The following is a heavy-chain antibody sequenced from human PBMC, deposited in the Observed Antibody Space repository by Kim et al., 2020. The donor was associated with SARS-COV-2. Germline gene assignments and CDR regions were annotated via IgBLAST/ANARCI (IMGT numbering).Heavy chain of an antibody. Sequence: SETLSLTCAVSGGSISSSNWWSWVRQPPGKGLEWIGEIYHSGSTNYNPSLKSRVTISVDKSKNQFSLKLSSVTAADTAVYYCARAVWFGELLDYYFDYWGQGTLLTVSS. J-gene: IGHJ4*02. V-gene: IGHV4-4*02. CDR1: GGSISSSNW. D-gene: IGHD3-10*01. CDR3: ARAVWFGELLDYYFDY. CDR2: IYHSGST.